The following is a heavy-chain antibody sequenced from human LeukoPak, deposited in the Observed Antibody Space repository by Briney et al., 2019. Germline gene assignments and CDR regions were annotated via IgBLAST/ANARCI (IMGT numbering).Heavy chain of an antibody. CDR1: GGSFSGYY. CDR3: AREEDCSGGICYLGNAFDI. J-gene: IGHJ3*02. D-gene: IGHD2-15*01. V-gene: IGHV4-34*01. Sequence: SEALSLTCAVYGGSFSGYYWSWIRHPPGKGMEWLGEINHSGSTNYNASLKSRFTISVDTSKNQFSLKLSSVTAADTAVYYCAREEDCSGGICYLGNAFDIWGQGTMVTVSS. CDR2: INHSGST.